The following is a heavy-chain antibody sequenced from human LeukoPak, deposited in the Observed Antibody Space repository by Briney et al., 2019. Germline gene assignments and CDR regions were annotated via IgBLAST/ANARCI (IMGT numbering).Heavy chain of an antibody. Sequence: GGSLRLSCAASGFTVSSNYTSWVRQAPGKGLEWVSIIYSGGSTFYADSVKGRFTISRDNAKNSLYLQMNSLRAEDTAVYHCATQQYGLFEYWGQGTLVTVSS. CDR2: IYSGGST. J-gene: IGHJ4*02. CDR1: GFTVSSNY. D-gene: IGHD6-13*01. CDR3: ATQQYGLFEY. V-gene: IGHV3-53*01.